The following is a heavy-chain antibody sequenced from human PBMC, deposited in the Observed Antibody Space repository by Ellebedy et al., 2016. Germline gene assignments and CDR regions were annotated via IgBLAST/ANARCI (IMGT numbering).Heavy chain of an antibody. D-gene: IGHD3-22*01. CDR2: IYWDDDR. CDR3: AYSRAQNYYDSSGLLLDS. Sequence: SGPTLVKPTQTLTLTCTFSGFSLSTSGVGVAWLRQPPGKALEWLVLIYWDDDRRYSPSLKTRLTINKDTSKDQVVLTMTNMGPMDTATYYCAYSRAQNYYDSSGLLLDSWGQGALVTVSS. CDR1: GFSLSTSGVG. J-gene: IGHJ4*02. V-gene: IGHV2-5*02.